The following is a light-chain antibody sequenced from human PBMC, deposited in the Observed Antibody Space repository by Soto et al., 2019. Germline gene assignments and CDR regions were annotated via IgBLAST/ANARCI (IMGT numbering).Light chain of an antibody. CDR3: QHYGSTPWT. V-gene: IGKV3-20*01. CDR1: QSVHNF. J-gene: IGKJ1*01. CDR2: GAS. Sequence: EIVLTQSPGTLSLSPGERATLSCRASQSVHNFLAWYQQKPGQAPRLLIYGASSRATDIPDRITGSGSGTDFTLTISRLEPEDFAVYYCQHYGSTPWTFGQGTKVDIK.